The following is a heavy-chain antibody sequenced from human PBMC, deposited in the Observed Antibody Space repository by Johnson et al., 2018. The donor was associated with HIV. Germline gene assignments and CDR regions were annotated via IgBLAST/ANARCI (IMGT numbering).Heavy chain of an antibody. CDR1: GFTFSSYA. J-gene: IGHJ3*02. D-gene: IGHD3-3*01. Sequence: QLVESGGGVVQPGGSLRLSCAASGFTFSSYAMSWVRQAPGKGLEWVSAISGSGGSTYYADSVKGRFTISSDNSKNTLYLQMNSLRAEDTAVYYCAKEGADYNFWSGYSSNAFDIWGQGTMVTVSS. CDR3: AKEGADYNFWSGYSSNAFDI. V-gene: IGHV3-23*04. CDR2: ISGSGGST.